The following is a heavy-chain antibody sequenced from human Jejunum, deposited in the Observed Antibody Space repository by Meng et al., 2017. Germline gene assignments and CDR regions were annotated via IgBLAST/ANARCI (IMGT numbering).Heavy chain of an antibody. J-gene: IGHJ4*02. V-gene: IGHV4-30-4*01. CDR2: IYYSGST. Sequence: QPQVSGPGIVTPSQTLSLTCTFSCDSLHSPDFYWSWIRQPPEKGLEWIGYIYYSGSTYYNPSLKSRVSISGDTSNKQFSLKLTSVTAADTAVYYCARSPYSGSALPFFDYWGQGSLVTVSS. D-gene: IGHD1-26*01. CDR1: CDSLHSPDFY. CDR3: ARSPYSGSALPFFDY.